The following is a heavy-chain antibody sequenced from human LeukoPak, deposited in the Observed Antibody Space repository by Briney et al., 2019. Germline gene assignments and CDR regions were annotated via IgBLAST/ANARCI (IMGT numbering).Heavy chain of an antibody. CDR3: ARTYYYDGEAGMDV. Sequence: GGSLRLSCAASGFTFSSYNRNWVRQAPGKGLEWVSSISSSSSYIYYADSVKGRFTLSRDNAKNSLYLQMNSLRAEDTAVYYCARTYYYDGEAGMDVWGQGATVTVSS. CDR1: GFTFSSYN. J-gene: IGHJ6*02. CDR2: ISSSSSYI. V-gene: IGHV3-21*01. D-gene: IGHD3-22*01.